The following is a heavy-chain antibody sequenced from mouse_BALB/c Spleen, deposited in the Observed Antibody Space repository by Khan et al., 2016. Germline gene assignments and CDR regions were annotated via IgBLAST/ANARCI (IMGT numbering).Heavy chain of an antibody. CDR2: INTYTGEP. D-gene: IGHD2-14*01. J-gene: IGHJ1*01. Sequence: QIQLVQSGPELKKPGETVKISCKASGYTFTNYGMNWVKQAPGKGLKWMGWINTYTGEPTYADDFKGRFAFSLETSASTAYLQINNLKNEDTATYFCARGKVRRGYFDVWGAGTTFTVSS. CDR1: GYTFTNYG. CDR3: ARGKVRRGYFDV. V-gene: IGHV9-3-1*01.